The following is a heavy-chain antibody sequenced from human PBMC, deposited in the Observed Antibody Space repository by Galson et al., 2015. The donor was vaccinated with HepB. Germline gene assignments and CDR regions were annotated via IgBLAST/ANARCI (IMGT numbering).Heavy chain of an antibody. CDR3: ARSSLTGYYGGFDY. Sequence: SLRLSCAASGFTFSSYSMNWVRQAPGKGLEWVSYISSSSSTIYYADSVKGRFTISRDNAKNSLYLQMNSLRAEDTAVYYCARSSLTGYYGGFDYWGQGTLVTVSS. D-gene: IGHD3-9*01. CDR1: GFTFSSYS. CDR2: ISSSSSTI. J-gene: IGHJ4*02. V-gene: IGHV3-48*01.